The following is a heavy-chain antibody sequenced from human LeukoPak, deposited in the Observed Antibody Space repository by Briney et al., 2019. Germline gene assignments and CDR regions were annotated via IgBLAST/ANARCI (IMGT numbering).Heavy chain of an antibody. D-gene: IGHD3-16*01. CDR3: ARARRYYDYVWGSSTDAFDI. CDR1: GGSISSYY. V-gene: IGHV4-59*07. Sequence: SDTLSLTCTVYGGSISSYYWSWIRQPPGKGLEWIGYIYYSGSTNYNPSLKSRVTISVDTSKNQFSLKLSSVTAADTAVYYCARARRYYDYVWGSSTDAFDIWGRGTMVTVSS. CDR2: IYYSGST. J-gene: IGHJ3*02.